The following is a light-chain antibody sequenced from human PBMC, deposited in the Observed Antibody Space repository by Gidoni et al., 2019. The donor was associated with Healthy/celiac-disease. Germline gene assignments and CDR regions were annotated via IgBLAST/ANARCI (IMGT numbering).Light chain of an antibody. CDR3: QQYSSTPPS. Sequence: DIVMTQSPDSLAVSLGERATINCKSSQSVFYSSNNKNYLAWYQQKPGQPPKLLIYWASTRESGVPDRFSGSGSGTDFTLTISSLQAEDVAVYYCQQYSSTPPSFRHXTKLEI. J-gene: IGKJ2*03. CDR2: WAS. CDR1: QSVFYSSNNKNY. V-gene: IGKV4-1*01.